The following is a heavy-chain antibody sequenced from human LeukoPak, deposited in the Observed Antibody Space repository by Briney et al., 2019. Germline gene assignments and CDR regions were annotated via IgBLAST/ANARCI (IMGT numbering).Heavy chain of an antibody. J-gene: IGHJ3*02. Sequence: SETLSLTCTVSGGSISSYYWSWIRQPPGKGLEWIGYIYYSGSTNYNPSLKSRVTISVDTSKNQFSLKLSSVTAADTAVYYCARYDYVWGSYRRTVGQHDAFDIWGQGTVVTVSS. CDR1: GGSISSYY. CDR2: IYYSGST. CDR3: ARYDYVWGSYRRTVGQHDAFDI. D-gene: IGHD3-16*01. V-gene: IGHV4-59*01.